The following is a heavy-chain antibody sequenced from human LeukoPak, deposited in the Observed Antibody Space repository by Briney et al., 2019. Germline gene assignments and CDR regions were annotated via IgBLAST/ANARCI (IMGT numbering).Heavy chain of an antibody. CDR1: GYTLTELS. D-gene: IGHD3-16*02. V-gene: IGHV1-69*05. Sequence: SSVKVSCKVSGYTLTELSMHWVRQAPGKGLEWMGRIVPIFGTANYAQKFQGRVTITTDESTSTAYMELSSLRSEDTAVYYCARKGGYDYVWGSYLPYYFDYWGQGTLVTVSS. J-gene: IGHJ4*02. CDR2: IVPIFGTA. CDR3: ARKGGYDYVWGSYLPYYFDY.